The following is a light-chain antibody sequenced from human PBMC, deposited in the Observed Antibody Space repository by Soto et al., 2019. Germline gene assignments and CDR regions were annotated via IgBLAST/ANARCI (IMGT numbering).Light chain of an antibody. CDR1: SSDVGGYNY. CDR3: CSYAGNHTRL. Sequence: QSALTQPRSVSGSPGQSVTISCTGTSSDVGGYNYVSWYQQHPGKAPKLIISDVTERPSGVPHRFSGSKSDNTASLTISGLQAEDEADYYCCSYAGNHTRLFGGGTKLTVL. CDR2: DVT. V-gene: IGLV2-11*01. J-gene: IGLJ2*01.